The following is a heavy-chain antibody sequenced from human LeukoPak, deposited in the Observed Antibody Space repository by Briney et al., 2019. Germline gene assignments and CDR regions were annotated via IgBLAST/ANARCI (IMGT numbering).Heavy chain of an antibody. J-gene: IGHJ4*02. CDR2: TYSSGTT. D-gene: IGHD6-19*01. Sequence: PSETLSLTCTVSVGSISIYYWSCIRQPPRKGPEWIGYTYSSGTTNSNPSLKSRATISVDPSKNQFSLKLSSVTAADPAVYYCARGSSGWYEVDYWGQRTLVTVSS. CDR1: VGSISIYY. CDR3: ARGSSGWYEVDY. V-gene: IGHV4-59*01.